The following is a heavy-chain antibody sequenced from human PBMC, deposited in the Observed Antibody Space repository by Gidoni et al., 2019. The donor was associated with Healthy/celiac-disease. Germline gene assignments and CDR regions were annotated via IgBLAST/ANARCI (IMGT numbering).Heavy chain of an antibody. CDR1: GGTFSIYA. CDR2: IIPIFGTA. CDR3: ARVDTAMVALRY. D-gene: IGHD5-18*01. Sequence: QVQLVQSGAEVKKPGSSVKVSCKASGGTFSIYAISWVRQAPGQGLEWVGGIIPIFGTANYAQKFQGRVTTTADKSTSTAYMELSSLRSEDTAVYYCARVDTAMVALRYWGQGTLVTVSS. J-gene: IGHJ4*02. V-gene: IGHV1-69*06.